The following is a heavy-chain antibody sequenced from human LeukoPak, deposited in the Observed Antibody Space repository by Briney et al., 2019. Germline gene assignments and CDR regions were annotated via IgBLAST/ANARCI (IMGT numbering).Heavy chain of an antibody. CDR1: GFTFSSYA. V-gene: IGHV3-23*01. D-gene: IGHD3-16*02. CDR3: AKDSAKVWGSYRYFDY. Sequence: PGGSLRLSCAASGFTFSSYAMSWVRQAPGKGLEWVSAISGSGGSTYYADSVKGRFTISRDNSKNTLYLQMNSLRAEDTAVYYCAKDSAKVWGSYRYFDYWGQGTLVTVSS. CDR2: ISGSGGST. J-gene: IGHJ4*02.